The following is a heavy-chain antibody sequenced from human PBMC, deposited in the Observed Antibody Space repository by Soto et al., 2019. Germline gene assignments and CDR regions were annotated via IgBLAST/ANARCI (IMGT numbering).Heavy chain of an antibody. Sequence: DVQLVKSGGGLIQPGGSLRLSCAASGITATNGHMNWVRQAPGKGLEWVPVIYSDDNTNYADAVKGRFTISRDTSKNTVYLQMNSLRAEDTAVYYCARDWNGDKYFDFWDQGSLVTVSS. J-gene: IGHJ4*02. CDR2: IYSDDNT. CDR1: GITATNGH. V-gene: IGHV3-53*01. CDR3: ARDWNGDKYFDF. D-gene: IGHD4-17*01.